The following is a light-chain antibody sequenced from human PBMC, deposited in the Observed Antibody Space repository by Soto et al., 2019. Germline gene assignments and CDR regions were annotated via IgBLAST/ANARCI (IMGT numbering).Light chain of an antibody. V-gene: IGKV3D-15*01. CDR2: GAS. CDR3: HQYNNWPPWT. J-gene: IGKJ1*01. Sequence: VMTQSPVTLSVSPGETATLSCKASQNILRTLAWYQQKPGQPPRLLIYGASTRVTGIPARFSGNGSGTEFTLTISSLQSADFAVYYCHQYNNWPPWTFGQGTKVEV. CDR1: QNILRT.